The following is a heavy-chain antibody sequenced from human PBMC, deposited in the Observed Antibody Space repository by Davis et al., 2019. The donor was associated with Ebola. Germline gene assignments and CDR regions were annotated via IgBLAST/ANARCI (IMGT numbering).Heavy chain of an antibody. J-gene: IGHJ5*02. CDR2: IYHSGST. D-gene: IGHD2-2*02. Sequence: PSETLSLTCAVSGGSISSGGYSWSWIRQPPGKGLEWIGYIYHSGSTYYNPSLKSRVTISVDRSKNQFSLKLSSVTAADTAVYYCAREVGYCSSTSCYTGWFDPWGQGTLVTVSS. V-gene: IGHV4-30-2*01. CDR3: AREVGYCSSTSCYTGWFDP. CDR1: GGSISSGGYS.